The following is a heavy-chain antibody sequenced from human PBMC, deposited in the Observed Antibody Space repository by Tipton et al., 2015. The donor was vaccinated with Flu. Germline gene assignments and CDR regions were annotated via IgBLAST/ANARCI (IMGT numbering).Heavy chain of an antibody. J-gene: IGHJ6*02. V-gene: IGHV4-34*01. D-gene: IGHD6-19*01. CDR1: GGSFSGYY. CDR2: INHSGST. CDR3: ARDSRAVPPYGEDV. Sequence: TLSLTCAVYGGSFSGYYWSWIRQPPGKGPEWIGEINHSGSTNYNPSLKSRVTISVDTSKNQFSLKLSSVTAADTAVYYCARDSRAVPPYGEDVWGQGTTVTVSS.